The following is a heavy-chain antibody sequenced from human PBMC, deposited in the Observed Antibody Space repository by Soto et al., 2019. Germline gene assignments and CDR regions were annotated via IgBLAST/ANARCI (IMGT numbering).Heavy chain of an antibody. CDR2: IYQSGLT. V-gene: IGHV4-30-2*01. D-gene: IGHD6-19*01. CDR3: AGMPYTSGLRFDP. CDR1: GESDSISTYS. Sequence: SETLSLTCTFSGESDSISTYSWSWIRQPPGKGLEWVGFIYQSGLTSYSPSLKSRVTISLDRSKNQCSLKLTSVTAADTAVYYCAGMPYTSGLRFDPWGQGTLVTVSS. J-gene: IGHJ5*02.